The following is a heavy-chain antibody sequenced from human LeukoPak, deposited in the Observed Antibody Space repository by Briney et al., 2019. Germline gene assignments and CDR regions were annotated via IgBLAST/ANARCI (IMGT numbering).Heavy chain of an antibody. J-gene: IGHJ4*02. V-gene: IGHV1-18*01. CDR2: ISAYNGNT. Sequence: GASVKVSCKASGYTFTSYGISWVRQAPGQGLEWMGWISAYNGNTNYAQKLQGRVTMTTDTSTSTAYMELRSLRSDDTAVYYCARDLRDIVVVVAATPDPLGYWGQGTLVTVSS. D-gene: IGHD2-15*01. CDR1: GYTFTSYG. CDR3: ARDLRDIVVVVAATPDPLGY.